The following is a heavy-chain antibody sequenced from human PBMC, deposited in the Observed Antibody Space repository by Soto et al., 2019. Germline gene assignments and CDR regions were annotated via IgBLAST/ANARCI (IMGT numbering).Heavy chain of an antibody. J-gene: IGHJ4*02. CDR2: INHSGST. V-gene: IGHV4-34*01. Sequence: SETLSLTCAVYGGSFSCYYWSWIRQPPGKGLEWIGEINHSGSTNYNPSLKSRVTISVDTSKNQFSLKLSSVTAADTAVYYCAREGYSYGYGGGFVNYWGQGTLVTVSS. D-gene: IGHD5-18*01. CDR1: GGSFSCYY. CDR3: AREGYSYGYGGGFVNY.